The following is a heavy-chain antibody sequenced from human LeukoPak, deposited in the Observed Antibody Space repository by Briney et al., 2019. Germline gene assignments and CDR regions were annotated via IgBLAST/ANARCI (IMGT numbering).Heavy chain of an antibody. Sequence: GGSLRLSCAASGFTFSTYGMNWVRQPPGKGLEWVSSISDTSSYIYYADSVKGRFTISRDNAKNSLHLQMSSLRAEDTAVYYCASTGVSNYYDSSRYLDWGQGTLVTVSS. CDR1: GFTFSTYG. D-gene: IGHD3-22*01. CDR3: ASTGVSNYYDSSRYLD. J-gene: IGHJ4*02. CDR2: ISDTSSYI. V-gene: IGHV3-21*01.